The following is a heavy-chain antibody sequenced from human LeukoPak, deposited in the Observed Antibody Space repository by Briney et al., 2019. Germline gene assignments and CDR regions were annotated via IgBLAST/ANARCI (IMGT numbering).Heavy chain of an antibody. J-gene: IGHJ4*02. Sequence: GGSLRLSCAASGFTFSNYPMNWVRQAPGKGLEWVSFISISTRTIYYADSVKGRFTISRDNAKNSLYLQMNSLRAEDTAVYYCARAHFPTLDYWGQGTLVTVSS. CDR2: ISISTRTI. CDR3: ARAHFPTLDY. V-gene: IGHV3-48*01. CDR1: GFTFSNYP. D-gene: IGHD1-1*01.